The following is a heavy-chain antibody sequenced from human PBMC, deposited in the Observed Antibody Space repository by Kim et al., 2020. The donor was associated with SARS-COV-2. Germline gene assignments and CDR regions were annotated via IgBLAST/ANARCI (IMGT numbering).Heavy chain of an antibody. V-gene: IGHV4-59*01. CDR1: GGSISSYY. CDR3: AREVTMVRGVIFAKYFQH. J-gene: IGHJ1*01. CDR2: IYYSGST. D-gene: IGHD3-10*01. Sequence: SETLSLTCTVSGGSISSYYWSWIRQPPGKGLEWIGYIYYSGSTNYNPSLKSRVTISVDTSKNQFSLKLSSVTAADTAVYYCAREVTMVRGVIFAKYFQHWGQGNMVTVSS.